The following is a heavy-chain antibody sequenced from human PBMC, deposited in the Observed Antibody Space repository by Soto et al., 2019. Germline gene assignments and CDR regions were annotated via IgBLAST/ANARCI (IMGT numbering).Heavy chain of an antibody. CDR3: ARDNRVAAAGPEYFYMDV. D-gene: IGHD6-13*01. J-gene: IGHJ6*03. Sequence: KTSETLSLTCTVSGGYISSYYWSWIRQPPGKGLEWIGYIYYSGTTNYNPSLKSRITMSVDTSRNQFSLKVSSVTAADTAVYYCARDNRVAAAGPEYFYMDVWGKGTTVTVSS. V-gene: IGHV4-59*01. CDR2: IYYSGTT. CDR1: GGYISSYY.